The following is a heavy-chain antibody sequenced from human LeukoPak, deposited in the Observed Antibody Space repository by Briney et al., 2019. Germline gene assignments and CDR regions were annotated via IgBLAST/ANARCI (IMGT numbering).Heavy chain of an antibody. CDR3: AGGWDAEYFQH. CDR2: ISGSGGST. V-gene: IGHV3-23*01. J-gene: IGHJ1*01. Sequence: GGSLRLSCAASGFTFSSYAMSWVRQAPGKGLEWVSAISGSGGSTYYADSVKGRFTISRDNSKNTLYLQMNSLRAEDTAVYYCAGGWDAEYFQHWGQGTLVTVSS. CDR1: GFTFSSYA. D-gene: IGHD6-19*01.